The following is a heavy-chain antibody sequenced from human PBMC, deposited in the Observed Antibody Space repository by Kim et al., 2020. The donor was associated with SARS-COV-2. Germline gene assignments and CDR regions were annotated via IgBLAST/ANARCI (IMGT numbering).Heavy chain of an antibody. V-gene: IGHV3-7*03. CDR3: ARDFTPVTA. CDR2: IKHDGSDK. J-gene: IGHJ4*02. D-gene: IGHD2-21*02. Sequence: GGSLRLSCAASGFSFAGYWMSWVRQAPGKGLEWVAHIKHDGSDKYYVDSVKGRFTISRDNAKKSLYLQMDSLRAEDTAVYYCARDFTPVTAWGQGTLVTVSS. CDR1: GFSFAGYW.